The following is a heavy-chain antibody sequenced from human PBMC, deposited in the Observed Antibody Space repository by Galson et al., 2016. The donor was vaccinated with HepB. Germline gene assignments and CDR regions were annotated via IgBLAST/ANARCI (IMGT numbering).Heavy chain of an antibody. Sequence: SLRLSCAASGFTFSSYSMNWVRQAPGKGLEWVSSISGSDSHIYYADSLGGRVTTSRDNAWNSLFLQMNSLRVEDTAVYFCARDCYGGNHKATVDNWGQGTLVTVSS. V-gene: IGHV3-21*01. J-gene: IGHJ4*02. D-gene: IGHD4-23*01. CDR1: GFTFSSYS. CDR3: ARDCYGGNHKATVDN. CDR2: ISGSDSHI.